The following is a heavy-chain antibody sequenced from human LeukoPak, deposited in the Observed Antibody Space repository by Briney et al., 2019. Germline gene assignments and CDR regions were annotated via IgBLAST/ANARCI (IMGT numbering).Heavy chain of an antibody. Sequence: GGSLRLSCAASGFTFNNYWKSWVRQAPGKGLEWVANINQGGNEKYYVDSVRGRFTISRDNAKNSLYLQMNSLRDEDTSVYYCARDFGTTGYDLYDYWGQGTLVTVSS. CDR3: ARDFGTTGYDLYDY. J-gene: IGHJ4*02. CDR1: GFTFNNYW. D-gene: IGHD3-9*01. CDR2: INQGGNEK. V-gene: IGHV3-7*01.